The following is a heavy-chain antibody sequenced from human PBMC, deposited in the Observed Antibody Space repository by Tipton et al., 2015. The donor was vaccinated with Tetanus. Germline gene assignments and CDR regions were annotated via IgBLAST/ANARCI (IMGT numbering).Heavy chain of an antibody. V-gene: IGHV4-59*12. CDR2: IYYSGST. D-gene: IGHD6-19*01. J-gene: IGHJ4*02. CDR3: ARGRAVAGTRPVIDY. Sequence: TLSLTCTVSGGSIGSYYWSWIRQPPGKGLEWIGYIYYSGSTNYNPSLKSRVTISVDTAKNQFSLKLSSVTAADTAVYYCARGRAVAGTRPVIDYWGQGTLVTVSS. CDR1: GGSIGSYY.